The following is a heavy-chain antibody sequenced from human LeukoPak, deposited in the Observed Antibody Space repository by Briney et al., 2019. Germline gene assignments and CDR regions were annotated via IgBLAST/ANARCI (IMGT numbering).Heavy chain of an antibody. D-gene: IGHD2-15*01. CDR1: GGTFSSYA. Sequence: SVKVSCKASGGTFSSYAISWVRQAPGQGLEWMGRIIPIFGTANYAQKFQGRVTITTDESTSTAYMELSSLRSEDTAVYYCARDIVVVVAATPPSVDNWFDPWGQGTLVTVSS. CDR3: ARDIVVVVAATPPSVDNWFDP. CDR2: IIPIFGTA. V-gene: IGHV1-69*05. J-gene: IGHJ5*02.